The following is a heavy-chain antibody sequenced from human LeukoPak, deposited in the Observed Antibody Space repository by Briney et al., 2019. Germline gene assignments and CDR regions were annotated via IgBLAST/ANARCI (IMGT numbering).Heavy chain of an antibody. Sequence: SETLSLTCTVSGGSISSYYWSWIRQPPGKGLEWIGYIYYSGSTNYNPSLKSRVTISVDTSKNQFSLKLSSVTAADTAVYYCARSRVAVTTGARVDYWGQGTLVTVSS. CDR1: GGSISSYY. CDR2: IYYSGST. J-gene: IGHJ4*02. CDR3: ARSRVAVTTGARVDY. D-gene: IGHD4-17*01. V-gene: IGHV4-59*08.